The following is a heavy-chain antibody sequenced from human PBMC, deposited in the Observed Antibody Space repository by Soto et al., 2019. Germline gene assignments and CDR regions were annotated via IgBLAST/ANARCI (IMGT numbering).Heavy chain of an antibody. CDR1: GDTYTSYY. CDR2: INPSGGST. Sequence: ASVKVSCKASGDTYTSYYMHWVRQAPGQGLEWMGIINPSGGSTSYAQKFQGRVTMTRDTSTSTVYMELSSLRYEDTAVYYCASPSGSAAGRSPHLLPEYDYGMDVWGQGTRVTVSS. J-gene: IGHJ6*02. CDR3: ASPSGSAAGRSPHLLPEYDYGMDV. D-gene: IGHD6-13*01. V-gene: IGHV1-46*01.